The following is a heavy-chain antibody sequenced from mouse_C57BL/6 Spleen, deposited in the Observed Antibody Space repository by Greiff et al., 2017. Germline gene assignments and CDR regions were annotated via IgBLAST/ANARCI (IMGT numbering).Heavy chain of an antibody. CDR2: ISYDGSN. V-gene: IGHV3-6*01. CDR1: GYSITSGYY. Sequence: EESGPGLVKPSQSLSLTCSVTGYSITSGYYWNWIRQFPGNKLEWMGYISYDGSNNYNPSLKNRISITRDTSKNQFFLKLNSVTTEDTATYYCARAGSYFDYWGQGTTLTVSS. J-gene: IGHJ2*01. CDR3: ARAGSYFDY.